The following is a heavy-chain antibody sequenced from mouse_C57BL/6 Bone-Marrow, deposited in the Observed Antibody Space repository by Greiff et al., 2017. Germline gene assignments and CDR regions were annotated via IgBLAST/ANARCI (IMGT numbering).Heavy chain of an antibody. Sequence: VQLKESGAELVRPGASVKLSCTASGFNIKDDYMHWVKQRPEQGLEWIGWIDPENGDTEYASKFQGKATITADTSSNTAYLQLSSLTSEDTAVYYCTQGLYYYGRGFAYWGQGTLVTVSA. J-gene: IGHJ3*01. D-gene: IGHD1-1*01. CDR3: TQGLYYYGRGFAY. CDR2: IDPENGDT. V-gene: IGHV14-4*01. CDR1: GFNIKDDY.